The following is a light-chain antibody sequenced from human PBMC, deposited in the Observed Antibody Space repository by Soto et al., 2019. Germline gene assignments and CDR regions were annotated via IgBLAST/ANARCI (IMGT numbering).Light chain of an antibody. V-gene: IGKV3-20*01. J-gene: IGKJ1*01. Sequence: IVLTQSPGTLSLCTGERATLSCRASQSVSNNYLAWYQQKPGQAPRLLIYGASNRATGIPDRFSGSGSGTDFTLTISRLEPEDFAVYYCQQYGSSGTFGQGTKVDIK. CDR2: GAS. CDR1: QSVSNNY. CDR3: QQYGSSGT.